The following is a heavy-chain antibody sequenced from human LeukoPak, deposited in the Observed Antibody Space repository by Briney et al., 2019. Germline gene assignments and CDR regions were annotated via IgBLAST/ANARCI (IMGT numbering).Heavy chain of an antibody. D-gene: IGHD1-26*01. CDR2: IYTTGKT. V-gene: IGHV4-4*07. CDR3: ARDVGASNFDY. CDR1: LDSISSFY. J-gene: IGHJ4*02. Sequence: PSETLSLTCNVSLDSISSFYRSWIRQSAGAGLEWIGRIYTTGKTDYNPSLKSRVTVSVDTSRNQVSLKLRSVTAADTAVYYCARDVGASNFDYWGQGILVTVSS.